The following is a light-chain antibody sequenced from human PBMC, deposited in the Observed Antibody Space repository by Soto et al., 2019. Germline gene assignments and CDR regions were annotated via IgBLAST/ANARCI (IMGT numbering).Light chain of an antibody. J-gene: IGLJ3*02. CDR3: LLSYSGARSWG. V-gene: IGLV7-46*01. CDR1: TGAVTSGHY. Sequence: QAVVTQEPSLTVSPGGTVTLTCGSSTGAVTSGHYPYWFQQKPGQAPRTLIYHTSNKHSWTPARFSGSLLGGKAALTLSGAQPEHQAEYYCLLSYSGARSWGFGGGTELTVL. CDR2: HTS.